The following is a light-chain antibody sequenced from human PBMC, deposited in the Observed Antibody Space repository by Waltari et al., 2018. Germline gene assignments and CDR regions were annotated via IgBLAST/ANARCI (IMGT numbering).Light chain of an antibody. V-gene: IGLV1-44*01. CDR2: NND. CDR3: ATWDGRVNGVL. CDR1: NYNIGSGP. J-gene: IGLJ2*01. Sequence: QSVLTQAPSVSGTPGQRVTISCSGTNYNIGSGPVNWYQQVPGMSPKLLIYNNDQRPSGVPDRFSGSKSGTSASLAISGLQSEDEADYYCATWDGRVNGVLFGGGTKVTVL.